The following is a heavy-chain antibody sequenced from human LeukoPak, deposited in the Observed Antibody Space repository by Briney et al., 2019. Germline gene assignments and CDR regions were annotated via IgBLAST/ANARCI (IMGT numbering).Heavy chain of an antibody. CDR3: ARVGPGWLQLAPDY. Sequence: AASVKVSCKASGYTFTYYYIHWVRQAPGQGLEWMGIINPSGGTASYAQKFQGRVTMTRDTSTSTVYMELSSLRSEDTAVYYCARVGPGWLQLAPDYWGQGTLVTVSS. D-gene: IGHD5-24*01. CDR2: INPSGGTA. CDR1: GYTFTYYY. J-gene: IGHJ4*02. V-gene: IGHV1-46*01.